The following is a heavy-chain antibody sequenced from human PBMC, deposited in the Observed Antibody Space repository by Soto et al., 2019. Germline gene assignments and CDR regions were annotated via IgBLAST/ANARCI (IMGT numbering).Heavy chain of an antibody. CDR1: GFTFSSYA. CDR3: AKDGIVVVPAARALNWFDP. V-gene: IGHV3-23*01. Sequence: EVQLLESGGGLVQPGGSLRLSCAASGFTFSSYAMSWVRQAPGKGLEWVSAISGSGGSTYYADSVKGRFTISRDNSKNTLYLQMNSLRAEDTAVYYCAKDGIVVVPAARALNWFDPWGQGTLVTVSS. CDR2: ISGSGGST. J-gene: IGHJ5*02. D-gene: IGHD2-2*01.